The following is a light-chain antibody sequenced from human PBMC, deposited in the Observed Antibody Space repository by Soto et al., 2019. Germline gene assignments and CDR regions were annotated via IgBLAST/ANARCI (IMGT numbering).Light chain of an antibody. CDR2: AAS. V-gene: IGKV1-39*01. CDR1: QRISSY. CDR3: QQSHSTPRT. Sequence: VQMTQYPSSLSASVGDRVTITCRASQRISSYLNLHRPKPGKAPKRLLYAASTMQSGAPSRLSGSRSGTDSTLTISSLQPEDVATYYCQQSHSTPRTFGQRTKV. J-gene: IGKJ1*01.